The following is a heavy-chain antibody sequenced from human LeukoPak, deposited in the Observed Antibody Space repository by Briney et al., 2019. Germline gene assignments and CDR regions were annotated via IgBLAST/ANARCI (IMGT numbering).Heavy chain of an antibody. CDR2: IKQDGSEK. D-gene: IGHD3-10*01. V-gene: IGHV3-7*01. CDR1: GFTFSSYW. Sequence: GGSLRLSCAASGFTFSSYWMSWVRQAPGKGLEWVANIKQDGSEKYYVDSVKGRFTISRDNAKNSLYLQMNSLRAEDTAVYYCARDRARTYYYGSGSTDYMDVWGKGTTVTVSS. J-gene: IGHJ6*03. CDR3: ARDRARTYYYGSGSTDYMDV.